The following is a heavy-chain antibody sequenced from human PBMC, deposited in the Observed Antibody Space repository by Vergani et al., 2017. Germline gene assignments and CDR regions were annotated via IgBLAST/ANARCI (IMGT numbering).Heavy chain of an antibody. CDR2: IKSKTDGRTT. V-gene: IGHV3-15*05. Sequence: EVQLVESGGGLVKPGGSLRLSCAASGFTFSNAWMSWVRQAPGKGLEWVGRIKSKTDGRTTDYAAPVKGRFTISRDNSKNTLYLQMSSLRAEDTAVYYCVRSLGDYWGQGTLVTVSS. CDR3: VRSLGDY. CDR1: GFTFSNAW. D-gene: IGHD7-27*01. J-gene: IGHJ4*02.